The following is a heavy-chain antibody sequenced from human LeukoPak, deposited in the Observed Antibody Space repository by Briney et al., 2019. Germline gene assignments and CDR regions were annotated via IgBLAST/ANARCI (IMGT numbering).Heavy chain of an antibody. Sequence: ASVKVSCMASGYTFTGYYMHWVRQAPGQGLEWMGWINPNSGGTNYAQKFQGRVTMTRDTSISTAYMELSRLRSDDTAVYYCARVLAAAGSGVVYWGQGTLVTVSS. CDR2: INPNSGGT. CDR1: GYTFTGYY. V-gene: IGHV1-2*02. CDR3: ARVLAAAGSGVVY. D-gene: IGHD6-13*01. J-gene: IGHJ4*02.